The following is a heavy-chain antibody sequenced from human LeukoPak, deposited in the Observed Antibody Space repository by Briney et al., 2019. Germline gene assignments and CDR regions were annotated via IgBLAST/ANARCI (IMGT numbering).Heavy chain of an antibody. CDR2: INPNSGGT. CDR1: GYTFTGYY. D-gene: IGHD3-10*01. Sequence: ASVKVSCKASGYTFTGYYMHWVRQAPGQGLEWMGRINPNSGGTNYAQKFQGRATMTRDTSISTAYMGLSRLRSDDTAVYYCAYGSGSPYYFDYWGQGTLVTVSS. CDR3: AYGSGSPYYFDY. J-gene: IGHJ4*02. V-gene: IGHV1-2*06.